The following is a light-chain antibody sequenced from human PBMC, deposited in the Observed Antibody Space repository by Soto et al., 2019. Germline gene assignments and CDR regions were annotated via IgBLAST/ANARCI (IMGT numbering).Light chain of an antibody. CDR1: QSISSW. V-gene: IGKV1-5*01. Sequence: DIQMTQSPSTLSASVGDRVTITCRASQSISSWLDWYQQKPGKAPKLLIYDASSLGSGVPSRFSGSGSGTEFTLTISSLQPDDFATYYCQQYNSFVTFGGGTKVEIK. CDR2: DAS. J-gene: IGKJ4*01. CDR3: QQYNSFVT.